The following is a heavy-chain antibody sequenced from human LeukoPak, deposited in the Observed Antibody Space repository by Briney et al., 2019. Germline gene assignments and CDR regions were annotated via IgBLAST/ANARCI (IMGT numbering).Heavy chain of an antibody. D-gene: IGHD4-17*01. CDR1: GYSFSIYG. Sequence: ASVQVSCKASGYSFSIYGITWARQAPGQGLEYLGWIGASDGTTNYAQKVQDRVTMTTDTSTSTAYLELGSLRSEDTAVYYCARCGAAVTTHFSHWGQGTLVTVSS. J-gene: IGHJ4*02. CDR3: ARCGAAVTTHFSH. CDR2: IGASDGTT. V-gene: IGHV1-18*01.